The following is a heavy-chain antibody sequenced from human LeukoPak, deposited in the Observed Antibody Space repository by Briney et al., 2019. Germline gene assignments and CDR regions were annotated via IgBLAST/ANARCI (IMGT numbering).Heavy chain of an antibody. Sequence: SQTLSLTCAISGDSVSSNSAAWHWIRQSPSRGLEWLGRTYYRSEWYNDYAVSVKSRITINPDTSKNQFSLQLNSVTPEDTAVYYCARANFDFRTGYAYGPFDFWGRGTLVTVSS. CDR2: TYYRSEWYN. V-gene: IGHV6-1*01. D-gene: IGHD3/OR15-3a*01. CDR3: ARANFDFRTGYAYGPFDF. J-gene: IGHJ4*02. CDR1: GDSVSSNSAA.